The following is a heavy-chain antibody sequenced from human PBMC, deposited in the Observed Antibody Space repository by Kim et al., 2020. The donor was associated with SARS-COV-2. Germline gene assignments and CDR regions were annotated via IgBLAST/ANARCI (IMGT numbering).Heavy chain of an antibody. CDR3: ARVVRIWSGYLINWFDP. J-gene: IGHJ5*02. D-gene: IGHD3-3*01. Sequence: FQGRVTITADESTSTAYMELSSLRSEDTAVYYCARVVRIWSGYLINWFDPWGQGTLVTVSS. V-gene: IGHV1-69*01.